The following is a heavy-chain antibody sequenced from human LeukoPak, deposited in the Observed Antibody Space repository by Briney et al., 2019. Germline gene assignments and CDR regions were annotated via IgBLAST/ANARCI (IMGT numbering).Heavy chain of an antibody. CDR1: GFTFSNCA. V-gene: IGHV3-23*01. D-gene: IGHD3-16*01. CDR3: AKDWGGDLYYFDY. CDR2: IGGSGGST. Sequence: PGGPLRLSCAASGFTFSNCAMTWVRQTPGKGLEWVSAIGGSGGSTYYADSVKGRFSISRDNSKNTLYMQMNSLRADDTAVYYCAKDWGGDLYYFDYWGQGILVTVSS. J-gene: IGHJ4*02.